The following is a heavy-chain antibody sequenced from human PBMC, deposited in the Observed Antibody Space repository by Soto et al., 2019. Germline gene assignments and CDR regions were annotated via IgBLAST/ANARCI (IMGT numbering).Heavy chain of an antibody. Sequence: QVQLQQWGAGLLKPSETLSLTCAVYGGSFSGYYWSWIRQPPGKGLEWIGEINHSGSTNYNPSLKSRVTISVDTSKNQFYLKLSSVTAADTAVYYCARAPSPRRNYYYGMDVWGQGTTVTVSS. CDR2: INHSGST. J-gene: IGHJ6*02. V-gene: IGHV4-34*01. CDR1: GGSFSGYY. CDR3: ARAPSPRRNYYYGMDV.